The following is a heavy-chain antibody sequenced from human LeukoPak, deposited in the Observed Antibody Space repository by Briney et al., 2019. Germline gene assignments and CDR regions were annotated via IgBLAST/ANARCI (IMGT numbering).Heavy chain of an antibody. V-gene: IGHV4-39*01. CDR3: ARRRGVYYFVY. J-gene: IGHJ4*02. D-gene: IGHD3-10*01. Sequence: PSETLSLTCTVSGGSISSSNFYWGWIRQSPGKGLEWIGSIYYSGSTYYNASLKSRVTISVDTSKNQFSLRLSSVTATDTAVYYCARRRGVYYFVYWGQGTLVTVSS. CDR1: GGSISSSNFY. CDR2: IYYSGST.